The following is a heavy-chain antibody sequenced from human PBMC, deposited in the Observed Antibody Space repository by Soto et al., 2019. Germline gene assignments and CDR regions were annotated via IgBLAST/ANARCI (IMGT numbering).Heavy chain of an antibody. D-gene: IGHD3-22*01. CDR1: GGSISSGDYY. CDR3: ASDSSGDDAFDI. V-gene: IGHV4-30-4*01. J-gene: IGHJ3*02. Sequence: SETLSLTCTVSGGSISSGDYYWSWIRQPPGKGLEWIGYIYYSGSTYYNPSLKSRVTISVDTSKNQFSLKLSSVTAADTAVYYCASDSSGDDAFDIWGQGTMVTVSS. CDR2: IYYSGST.